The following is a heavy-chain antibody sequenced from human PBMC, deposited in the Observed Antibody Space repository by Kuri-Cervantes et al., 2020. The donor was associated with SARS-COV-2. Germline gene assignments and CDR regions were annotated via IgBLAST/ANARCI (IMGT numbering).Heavy chain of an antibody. CDR1: GFTFSSYG. Sequence: GGSLRLSCAASGFTFSSYGMHWVRQAPGKGLEWVAVISYDGSNKYYADSVKGRFTISRDNSKNTLYLQMNSLRAEDTAVYYCARDQARSILIDYWGQGTLVTVSS. D-gene: IGHD1-26*01. J-gene: IGHJ4*02. V-gene: IGHV3-30*03. CDR3: ARDQARSILIDY. CDR2: ISYDGSNK.